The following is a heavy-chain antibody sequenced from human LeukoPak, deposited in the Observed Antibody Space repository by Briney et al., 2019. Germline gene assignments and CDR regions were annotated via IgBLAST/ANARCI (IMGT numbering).Heavy chain of an antibody. D-gene: IGHD3-22*01. V-gene: IGHV4-34*01. CDR3: AKRDSSGYSFDY. CDR1: GGSFSGYY. CDR2: INHSGST. J-gene: IGHJ4*02. Sequence: PSETLSLTCAVYGGSFSGYYWSWIRQPPGKGLEWIGEINHSGSTNCNPSLKSRVTISVDTSKNQFSLKLSSVTAADTAVYYCAKRDSSGYSFDYWGQGTLVTVSS.